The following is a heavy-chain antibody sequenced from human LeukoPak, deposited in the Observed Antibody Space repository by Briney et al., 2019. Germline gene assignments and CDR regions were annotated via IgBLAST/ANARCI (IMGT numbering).Heavy chain of an antibody. CDR3: ARDRGRTMVRGAPDY. V-gene: IGHV1-18*01. Sequence: ASVKVSCKASGGTFSSYAISWVRQAPGQGLEWMGWISAYNGNTNYAQKLQGRVTMTTDTSTSTAYMELRSLRSDDTAVYYCARDRGRTMVRGAPDYWGQGTLVTVSS. D-gene: IGHD3-10*01. J-gene: IGHJ4*02. CDR1: GGTFSSYA. CDR2: ISAYNGNT.